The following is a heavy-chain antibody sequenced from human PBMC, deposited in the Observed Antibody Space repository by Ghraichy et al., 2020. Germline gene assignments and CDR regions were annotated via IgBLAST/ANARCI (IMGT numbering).Heavy chain of an antibody. V-gene: IGHV3-23*01. Sequence: GGSLRLSCAASGFTFSSYAMSWVRQAPGKGLEWVSAISGSGGSTYYADSVKGRFTISRDNSKNTLYLQMNSLRAEDTAVYYCAKAGEQNQKYYYDSSASIIDYWGQGTLVTVSS. CDR2: ISGSGGST. D-gene: IGHD3-22*01. CDR1: GFTFSSYA. CDR3: AKAGEQNQKYYYDSSASIIDY. J-gene: IGHJ4*02.